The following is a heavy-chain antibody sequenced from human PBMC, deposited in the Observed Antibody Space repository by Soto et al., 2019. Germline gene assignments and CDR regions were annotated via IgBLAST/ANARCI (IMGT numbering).Heavy chain of an antibody. CDR1: GGTFSSYT. Sequence: QVQLVQSGAEVNKPGSSVKVSCKASGGTFSSYTISWLRQAPGQGLEWMGRIIPILSIANCAQKFQGRVTISADNSTSTAYMELSSLRSEDTGVYYCARGMRSGYDPGGFDPWGQGTLVTVSS. D-gene: IGHD5-12*01. CDR2: IIPILSIA. CDR3: ARGMRSGYDPGGFDP. V-gene: IGHV1-69*02. J-gene: IGHJ5*02.